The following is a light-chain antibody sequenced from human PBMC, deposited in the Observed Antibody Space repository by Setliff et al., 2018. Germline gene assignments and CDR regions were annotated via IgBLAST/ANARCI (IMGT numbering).Light chain of an antibody. J-gene: IGLJ1*01. Sequence: LTQPASVSGSPGQSITISCTGTSSDVGYYNYVSWYQQHPGKAPKLMIYEVGNRPSGVSNRFSGSKSGNTASLTISGLQAEDEADYYCCSYTGSRTPDVFGTGTKVTVL. CDR1: SSDVGYYNY. CDR2: EVG. V-gene: IGLV2-14*01. CDR3: CSYTGSRTPDV.